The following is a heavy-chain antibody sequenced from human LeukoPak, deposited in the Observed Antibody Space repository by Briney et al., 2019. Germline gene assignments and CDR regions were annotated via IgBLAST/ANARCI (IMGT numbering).Heavy chain of an antibody. CDR1: RITFNSYA. CDR3: AIFGTGYYFDL. V-gene: IGHV3-23*01. D-gene: IGHD3-10*01. CDR2: ISGSGGST. J-gene: IGHJ4*01. Sequence: GGSLRLSCAASRITFNSYAMSWVRQAPGKGLEWVSAISGSGGSTYYADSVKGRFTVSRATSKHTRYMQMNSPRAEAEVVYYCAIFGTGYYFDLWG.